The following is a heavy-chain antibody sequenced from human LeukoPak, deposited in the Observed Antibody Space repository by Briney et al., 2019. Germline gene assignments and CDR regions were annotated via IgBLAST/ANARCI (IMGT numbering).Heavy chain of an antibody. J-gene: IGHJ4*02. CDR1: GFTFIDAW. V-gene: IGHV3-15*01. D-gene: IGHD5-18*01. CDR2: IKRNSDAGTI. CDR3: TTVYGFSYGQQDH. Sequence: PGGSLRLSCAGSGFTFIDAWFSWVRQAPGKGLEWLGHIKRNSDAGTIDYAAPVKGRFTISRDDSKNMVFLQMDSLKTEDTAVYYCTTVYGFSYGQQDHWGQGTLVTVSS.